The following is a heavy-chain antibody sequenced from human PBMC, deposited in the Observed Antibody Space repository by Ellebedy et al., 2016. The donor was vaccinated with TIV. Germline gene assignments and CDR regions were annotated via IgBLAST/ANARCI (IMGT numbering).Heavy chain of an antibody. CDR2: IKSKTDGGTT. J-gene: IGHJ4*01. V-gene: IGHV3-15*01. D-gene: IGHD2-21*02. CDR3: TTGGRIVVVTAIPLLDY. CDR1: GLTFSNDW. Sequence: GGSLRLXXAASGLTFSNDWMSWVRQAPGKGLEWVGRIKSKTDGGTTDYAAPVKGRFTISRDDSKNTLYLQMNSLKTEDTTVYYCTTGGRIVVVTAIPLLDYWGHGPLLTFSS.